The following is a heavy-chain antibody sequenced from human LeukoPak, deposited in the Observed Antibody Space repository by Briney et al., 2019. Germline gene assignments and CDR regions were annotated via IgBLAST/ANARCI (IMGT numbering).Heavy chain of an antibody. V-gene: IGHV4-39*07. Sequence: SETLSLTCTVSGGSISSYYWGWIRQPPGKGLEWIGSMYYSGSTYYNPSLKSRVTISINTSKNQFSLKLSSVTAADTAVYYCARAGGSGLIDYWGQGTLVTVSS. CDR2: MYYSGST. CDR3: ARAGGSGLIDY. CDR1: GGSISSYY. J-gene: IGHJ4*02. D-gene: IGHD6-19*01.